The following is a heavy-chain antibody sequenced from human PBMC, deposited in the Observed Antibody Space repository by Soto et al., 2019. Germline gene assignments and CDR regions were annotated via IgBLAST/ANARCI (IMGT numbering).Heavy chain of an antibody. CDR1: GYTSTSYG. V-gene: IGHV1-18*01. CDR2: ISAYNGNT. J-gene: IGHJ4*02. Sequence: QVQLVQSGAEVKKPGASVKVSCKASGYTSTSYGISWVRQAPGQGLEWMGWISAYNGNTNYAQKLQGRVTMTTDTSTSTAYMELRSLRSDDTAVYYCARDSPYYDFWGGQSSPKPGFDYWGQGTLVTVSS. D-gene: IGHD3-3*01. CDR3: ARDSPYYDFWGGQSSPKPGFDY.